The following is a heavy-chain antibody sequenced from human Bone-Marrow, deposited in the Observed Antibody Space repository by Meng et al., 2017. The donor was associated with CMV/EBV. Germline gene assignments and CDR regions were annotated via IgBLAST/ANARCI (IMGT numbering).Heavy chain of an antibody. D-gene: IGHD1-26*01. J-gene: IGHJ6*02. Sequence: GGPLRLSCAASGFSFSSYRMNWVRQAPGKGLEWVSAISSSGTYTYYADSVKGRFTTSRDNAKKSLYLQMNSLRAEDMSVYYCGRALVGGTGGTDVWGQGTTVTVSS. CDR3: GRALVGGTGGTDV. V-gene: IGHV3-21*01. CDR2: ISSSGTYT. CDR1: GFSFSSYR.